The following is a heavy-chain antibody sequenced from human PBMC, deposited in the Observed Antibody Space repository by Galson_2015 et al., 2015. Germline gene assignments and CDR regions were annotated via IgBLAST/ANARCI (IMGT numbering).Heavy chain of an antibody. J-gene: IGHJ3*02. CDR1: GFTFSNYA. CDR3: AKVLDQLLHHDAFDI. D-gene: IGHD2-2*01. CDR2: ISGSGGST. Sequence: SLRLSCAASGFTFSNYAMSWVRQAPGKGLEWVSVISGSGGSTYYADSAKGRFTISRDISKNTLHLQMNSLRAEDTAVYYCAKVLDQLLHHDAFDIWGQGTMVTVSS. V-gene: IGHV3-23*01.